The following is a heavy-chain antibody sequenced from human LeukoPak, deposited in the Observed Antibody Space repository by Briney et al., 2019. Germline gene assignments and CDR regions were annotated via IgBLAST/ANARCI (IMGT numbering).Heavy chain of an antibody. V-gene: IGHV3-23*01. CDR3: ARDRPDYGGNNYYYYYMDV. CDR1: GFTFSSYA. Sequence: GGSLRLSCAASGFTFSSYAMSWVRQAPGKGLEWVSSISGSDGTIYYADSVKGRFTISRDNAKNSLYLQMNSLRAEDTAVYYCARDRPDYGGNNYYYYYMDVWGKGTTVTVSS. D-gene: IGHD4-23*01. J-gene: IGHJ6*03. CDR2: ISGSDGTI.